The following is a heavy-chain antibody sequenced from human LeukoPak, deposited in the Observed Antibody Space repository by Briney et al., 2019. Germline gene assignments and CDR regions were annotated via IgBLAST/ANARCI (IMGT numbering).Heavy chain of an antibody. J-gene: IGHJ6*03. Sequence: GESLKITCKGSGYNFIDYWIGWVRQMPGKGLGWMGVVYPDDSDVRYSPSFQGQVIISADKSLTTAYLQWSTLKASDTATYYCVRQAYYYMDVWGTGTTVTASS. CDR3: VRQAYYYMDV. CDR1: GYNFIDYW. CDR2: VYPDDSDV. V-gene: IGHV5-51*01.